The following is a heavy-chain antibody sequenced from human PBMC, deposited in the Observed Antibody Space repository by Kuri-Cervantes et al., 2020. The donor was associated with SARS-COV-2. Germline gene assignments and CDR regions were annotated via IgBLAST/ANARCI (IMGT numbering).Heavy chain of an antibody. CDR1: GFTFSSYG. CDR2: ISYDGSNK. D-gene: IGHD2-8*01. J-gene: IGHJ4*02. V-gene: IGHV3-30*03. Sequence: GESLKISCAASGFTFSSYGMHWVRQAPGKGLEWVAVISYDGSNKYYADSVKGRFTISRDNSKNSLYLQTNSLRDEDTAVDYCARDKGIIGYCTNDVCGPLFDYWGQGTLVTVSS. CDR3: ARDKGIIGYCTNDVCGPLFDY.